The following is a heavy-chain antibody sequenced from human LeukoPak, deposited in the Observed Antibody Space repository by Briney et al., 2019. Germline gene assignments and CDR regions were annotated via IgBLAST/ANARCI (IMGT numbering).Heavy chain of an antibody. Sequence: PGGSLRLSCAASGFSFSSYGMYWVRPAPGKGLEWVAYIRNDGSNKYYADSVKGRFTISRDNSKNTLYLQMNSLRAEDTAVYYCAKGDGSGSYQPECWGEGNLLTVSS. CDR3: AKGDGSGSYQPEC. CDR1: GFSFSSYG. D-gene: IGHD3-10*01. CDR2: IRNDGSNK. V-gene: IGHV3-30*02. J-gene: IGHJ4*02.